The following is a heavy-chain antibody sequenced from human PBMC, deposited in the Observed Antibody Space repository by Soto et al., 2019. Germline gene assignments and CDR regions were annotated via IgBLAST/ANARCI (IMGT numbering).Heavy chain of an antibody. CDR3: ATSLEGTTGTNWFDP. D-gene: IGHD4-17*01. J-gene: IGHJ5*02. V-gene: IGHV1-69*01. CDR2: ITHVFGTA. CDR1: ADTFNSYS. Sequence: QVQLVQSGAEVKKPGSSVKVSCKASADTFNSYSLSWLRQAPGQRLEWMGGITHVFGTADYAQSFEDRLTITAYDSTSTVYMELSSMRSDDTAVYYCATSLEGTTGTNWFDPWGQGALVTVSS.